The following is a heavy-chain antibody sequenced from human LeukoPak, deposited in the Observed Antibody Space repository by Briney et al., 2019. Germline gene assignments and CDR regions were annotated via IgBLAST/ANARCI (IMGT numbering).Heavy chain of an antibody. V-gene: IGHV3-7*01. D-gene: IGHD3-3*02. J-gene: IGHJ4*02. CDR1: GFTFSSYW. CDR2: IKQDGNEK. Sequence: PGGSLRLSCAASGFTFSSYWMTWVRQAPGKGLEWVASIKQDGNEKYYVDSVKGRFTISRDNARNSLYLQMSRLRADDTAVYYCARDGAFRIYDYWGQGTLVTVSS. CDR3: ARDGAFRIYDY.